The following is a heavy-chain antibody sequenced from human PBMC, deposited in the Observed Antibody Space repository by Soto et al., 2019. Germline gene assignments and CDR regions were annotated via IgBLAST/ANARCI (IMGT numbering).Heavy chain of an antibody. V-gene: IGHV3-64D*06. D-gene: IGHD3-22*01. J-gene: IGHJ5*02. CDR3: VKEGYYYDSSGYYYGWFDP. CDR2: ISRNGGST. CDR1: GFTFSRYA. Sequence: GALRLSCSGSGFTFSRYAMPWGRPAPGKGLDYVSAISRNGGSTYYADSVKGRFTISRDNSKNTLYLQMSSLRAEDTAVYYCVKEGYYYDSSGYYYGWFDPWGQGTLVTVSS.